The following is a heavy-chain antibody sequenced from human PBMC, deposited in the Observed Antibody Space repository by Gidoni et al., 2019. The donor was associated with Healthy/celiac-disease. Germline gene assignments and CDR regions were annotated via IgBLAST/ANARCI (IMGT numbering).Heavy chain of an antibody. CDR1: GFTFSSYG. V-gene: IGHV3-30*18. CDR3: AKSPYYDSSGYLDY. D-gene: IGHD3-22*01. J-gene: IGHJ4*02. CDR2: ISYDGSNK. Sequence: QVQLVESGGGVVQPGRSLRLSCAASGFTFSSYGMHWVRQAPGKGLEWVAVISYDGSNKYYADSVKGRFTISRDNSKNTLYLQMNSLRAEDTAVYYCAKSPYYDSSGYLDYWGQGTLVTVSS.